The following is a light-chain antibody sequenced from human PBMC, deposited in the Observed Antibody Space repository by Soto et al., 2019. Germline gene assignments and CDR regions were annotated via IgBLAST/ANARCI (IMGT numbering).Light chain of an antibody. J-gene: IGKJ4*01. CDR2: DAS. Sequence: EIVVPQSPATLSLSPGERATLSCRASQRFSSDLAWYQQKPGQAPRLLIYDASNRATGIPARFSGSGSGTDFTLTISSLEPEDFAVYYCQQRSNWPPITFGGVTKVEIK. CDR1: QRFSSD. V-gene: IGKV3-11*01. CDR3: QQRSNWPPIT.